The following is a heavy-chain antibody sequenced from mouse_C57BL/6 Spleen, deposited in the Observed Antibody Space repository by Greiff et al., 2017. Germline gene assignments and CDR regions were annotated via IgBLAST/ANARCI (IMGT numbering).Heavy chain of an antibody. J-gene: IGHJ1*03. V-gene: IGHV1-69*01. D-gene: IGHD1-1*01. CDR3: ARGGGRSYDWYFDG. CDR2: LDPSDSYT. Sequence: QVQLQQPGPELVMPGASVQLSCKASGYNFHSSWMHWVKQRPGKGLEWIGELDPSDSYTNYNQKFTGKSTLTVDKSSSTAYMQLSSLTSEDSAVYYCARGGGRSYDWYFDGWGTGTTVTGSS. CDR1: GYNFHSSW.